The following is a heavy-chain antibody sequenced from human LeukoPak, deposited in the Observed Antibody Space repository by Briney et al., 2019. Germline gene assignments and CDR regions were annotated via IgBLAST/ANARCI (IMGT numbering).Heavy chain of an antibody. J-gene: IGHJ5*02. CDR3: ARDRGAYCSGGSCYSRNWFDP. V-gene: IGHV3-74*01. Sequence: PGGSLRLSCAASGFTFSRYWMHWVRHAPGKGLVWVSRINSDGSSTIYADSVKGRFTISRDNAKNTLYLQMNSLRAEDTAVYYCARDRGAYCSGGSCYSRNWFDPWGQGTLVTVSS. CDR1: GFTFSRYW. CDR2: INSDGSST. D-gene: IGHD2-15*01.